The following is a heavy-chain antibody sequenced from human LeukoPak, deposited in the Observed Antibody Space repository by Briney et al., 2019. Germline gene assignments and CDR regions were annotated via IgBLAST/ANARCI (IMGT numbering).Heavy chain of an antibody. CDR2: INPNSGDT. Sequence: ASVKVSCKASGYTFTGYYMHWVRQAPGQGLEWMGWINPNSGDTNYAQKFQGRVTMTGDTSTSTAYMELSWLRSDDTALYYCARHGSYGGNDYWGQGTLVTVSS. V-gene: IGHV1-2*02. CDR3: ARHGSYGGNDY. J-gene: IGHJ4*02. CDR1: GYTFTGYY. D-gene: IGHD4-23*01.